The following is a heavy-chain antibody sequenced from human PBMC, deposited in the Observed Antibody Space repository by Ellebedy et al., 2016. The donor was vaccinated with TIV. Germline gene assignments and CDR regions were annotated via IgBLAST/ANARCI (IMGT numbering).Heavy chain of an antibody. J-gene: IGHJ6*02. CDR2: IGVKT. CDR3: AKDMVFGDGKWEIDV. CDR1: GFTFNNYA. V-gene: IGHV3-23*01. Sequence: GESLKISCAASGFTFNNYAMTWVRQAPGKGLEWISTIGVKTYYADSVKGRFTISRDNSRSTLYLQMNSLRAEDSAVYYCAKDMVFGDGKWEIDVWGQGTTVTVSS. D-gene: IGHD1-26*01.